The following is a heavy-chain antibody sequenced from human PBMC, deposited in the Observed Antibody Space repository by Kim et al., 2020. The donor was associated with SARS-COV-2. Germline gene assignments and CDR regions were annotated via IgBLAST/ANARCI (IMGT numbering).Heavy chain of an antibody. V-gene: IGHV6-1*01. CDR2: TYYRSKWYN. CDR3: ARDRDGYSSGWYTYYYYGMDV. D-gene: IGHD6-19*01. Sequence: SQTLSLTCAISGDSVSSNSAAWNWIRQSPSRGLEWLGRTYYRSKWYNDYAVSVKSRITINPDTSKNQFSLQLNSVTPEDTAVYYCARDRDGYSSGWYTYYYYGMDVWGQGTTVTVSS. CDR1: GDSVSSNSAA. J-gene: IGHJ6*02.